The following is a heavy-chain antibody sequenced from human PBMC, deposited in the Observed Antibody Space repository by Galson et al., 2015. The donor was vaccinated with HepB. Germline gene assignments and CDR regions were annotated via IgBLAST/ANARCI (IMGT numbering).Heavy chain of an antibody. V-gene: IGHV1-2*06. Sequence: SVKVSCKASGYTFTGYYMHWVRQAPGQGLEWMGRINPNSGGTNYAQESQGRVTMTRDTSISTAYMELSRLRSDDTAVYYCSIWGSYRHFDYWGQGTLVTVSS. D-gene: IGHD3-16*02. J-gene: IGHJ4*02. CDR2: INPNSGGT. CDR1: GYTFTGYY. CDR3: SIWGSYRHFDY.